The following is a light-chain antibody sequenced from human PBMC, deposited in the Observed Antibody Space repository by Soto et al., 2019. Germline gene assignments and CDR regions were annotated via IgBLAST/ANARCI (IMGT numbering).Light chain of an antibody. CDR3: CSYAGTYSWV. J-gene: IGLJ3*02. CDR1: SSDVGGYRY. V-gene: IGLV2-11*01. Sequence: QSALTQPRSVSGSPGQSVTISCTGTSSDVGGYRYVSWYQHHPGKAPRLMIYDVSKRPSGVPDRFSGSKSGNTASLTISGLQGEDEADYYCCSYAGTYSWVFGGGTKLTVL. CDR2: DVS.